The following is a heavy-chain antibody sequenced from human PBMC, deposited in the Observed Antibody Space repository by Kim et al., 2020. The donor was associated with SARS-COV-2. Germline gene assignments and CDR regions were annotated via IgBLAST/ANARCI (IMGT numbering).Heavy chain of an antibody. CDR2: ISTSSTYI. V-gene: IGHV3-21*01. CDR3: ARVHTRGSSFPDY. J-gene: IGHJ4*02. Sequence: GGSLRLSCAASGFTFSSYSMNWLRQAPGKGLEWVSSISTSSTYIYYADSVKGRFTISRDNANTSLYLQMNSLRAEDTAVYFCARVHTRGSSFPDYWGQGT. CDR1: GFTFSSYS. D-gene: IGHD6-13*01.